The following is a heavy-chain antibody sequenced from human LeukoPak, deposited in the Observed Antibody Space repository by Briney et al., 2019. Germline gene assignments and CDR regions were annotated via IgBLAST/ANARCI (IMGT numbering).Heavy chain of an antibody. J-gene: IGHJ4*02. CDR1: GGSISSHY. D-gene: IGHD6-19*01. V-gene: IGHV4-59*11. CDR2: IYYSGST. Sequence: SETLSLTCTVSGGSISSHYWSCIRQPPGKGLEWIGYIYYSGSTNYNPSLKSRVTISVDTSKNQFSLKLSSLTAADTAVYHCASLVSGSFDYWGQGALVTVSS. CDR3: ASLVSGSFDY.